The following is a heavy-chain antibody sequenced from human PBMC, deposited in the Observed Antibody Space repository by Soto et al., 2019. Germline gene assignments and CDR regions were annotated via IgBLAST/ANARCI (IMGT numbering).Heavy chain of an antibody. V-gene: IGHV2-70*01. Sequence: GSGPTLVNPTQTLTLTCTFSGFSLSTSGMCVSWIRQPPGKALEWLALIDWDDDKYYSTSLKTRLTISKDTSKNQVVLTMTNMDPVDTATYYCARIVKNYYDSSGYYQGYYFDYWGQGTLVTVSS. J-gene: IGHJ4*02. CDR1: GFSLSTSGMC. D-gene: IGHD3-22*01. CDR3: ARIVKNYYDSSGYYQGYYFDY. CDR2: IDWDDDK.